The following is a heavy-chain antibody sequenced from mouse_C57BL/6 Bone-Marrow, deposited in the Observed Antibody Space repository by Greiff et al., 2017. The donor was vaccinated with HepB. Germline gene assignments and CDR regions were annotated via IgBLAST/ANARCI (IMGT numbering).Heavy chain of an antibody. Sequence: QVQLQQSGPELVKPGASVKISCKASGYAFSSSWMNWVKQRPGKGLEWIGRIYPGDGDTNYNGKFKGKATLTADKSSSTAYMQLSSLTSEDSAVYFCARNGFDYWGQGTTLTVSS. J-gene: IGHJ2*01. CDR2: IYPGDGDT. CDR1: GYAFSSSW. V-gene: IGHV1-82*01. CDR3: ARNGFDY.